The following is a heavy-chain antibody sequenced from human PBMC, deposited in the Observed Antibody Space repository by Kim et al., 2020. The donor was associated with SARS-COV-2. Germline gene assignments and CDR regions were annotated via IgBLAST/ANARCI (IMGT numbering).Heavy chain of an antibody. CDR1: GFTFSTYA. CDR3: AKEYSSSPYYYYGMDV. CDR2: ISYDGSNK. V-gene: IGHV3-30-3*02. D-gene: IGHD6-6*01. Sequence: GGSLRLSCAASGFTFSTYAMHWVRQAPGKGLEWVAVISYDGSNKYYADSVTGRFTISRDNSKNTLYLQMNSVRAEDTAVYYCAKEYSSSPYYYYGMDVWGQGTTVTVSS. J-gene: IGHJ6*02.